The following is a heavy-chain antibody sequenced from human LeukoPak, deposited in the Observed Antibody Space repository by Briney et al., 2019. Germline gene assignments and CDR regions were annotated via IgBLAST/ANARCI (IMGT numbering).Heavy chain of an antibody. D-gene: IGHD6-13*01. CDR3: ARDEGGSSRHHYYYGMDV. CDR1: GFTFSSYS. J-gene: IGHJ6*02. Sequence: PGGSLRLSCAASGFTFSSYSMNWVRQAPGKGLEWVSSISSSSSYIYYADSVKGRFTISSDNAKNSLYLQMNSLRAEDTAVYYCARDEGGSSRHHYYYGMDVWGQGTTVTVSS. V-gene: IGHV3-21*01. CDR2: ISSSSSYI.